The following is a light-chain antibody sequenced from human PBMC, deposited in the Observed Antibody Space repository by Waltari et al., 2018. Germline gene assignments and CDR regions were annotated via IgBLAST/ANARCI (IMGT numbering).Light chain of an antibody. V-gene: IGLV2-18*02. J-gene: IGLJ2*01. CDR1: SSDVGSYNL. CDR2: EVS. CDR3: SSYTSSARV. Sequence: QSALTQPPSVSGSPGQSVTISCTGTSSDVGSYNLVSWYQQPPGTAPKLMIYEVSNRPSGVPARFSGSKSGNTASLTISGLQAEDEADYYCSSYTSSARVFGGGTKLTVL.